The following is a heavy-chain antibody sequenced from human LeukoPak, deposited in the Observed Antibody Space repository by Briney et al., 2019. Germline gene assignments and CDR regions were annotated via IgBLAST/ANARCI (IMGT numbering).Heavy chain of an antibody. Sequence: GGSLRLSCAASGFSFSDYWMSWVRQAPGRGLERVGNINQDGSQNSSVDSVKGRFTISRDNAKNSLYLQMNSLGAEDTALYYCAREVTASSFDILGQGTMVTVSS. CDR3: AREVTASSFDI. V-gene: IGHV3-7*01. CDR2: INQDGSQN. J-gene: IGHJ3*02. D-gene: IGHD2-21*02. CDR1: GFSFSDYW.